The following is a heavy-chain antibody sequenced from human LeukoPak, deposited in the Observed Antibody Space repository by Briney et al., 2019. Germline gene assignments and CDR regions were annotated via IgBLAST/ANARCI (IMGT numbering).Heavy chain of an antibody. J-gene: IGHJ6*02. V-gene: IGHV3-21*04. D-gene: IGHD5-24*01. Sequence: PGGSLRLSCAASGFTFSSYSMNWVRQAPGKGLEWVSSISSSSSYIYYADSVKGRFTISRDNAKNSLYLQMNSLRAEDTAVYYCARVGDGYESGDWGMDVWGQGTTVTVSS. CDR2: ISSSSSYI. CDR3: ARVGDGYESGDWGMDV. CDR1: GFTFSSYS.